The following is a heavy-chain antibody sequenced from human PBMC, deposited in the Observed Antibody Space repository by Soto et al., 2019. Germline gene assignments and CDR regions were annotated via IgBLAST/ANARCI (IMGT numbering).Heavy chain of an antibody. J-gene: IGHJ6*02. CDR3: AKGIAVAGGYYYYYGMDV. CDR1: GFTFSSYA. D-gene: IGHD6-19*01. CDR2: ISGSGGST. Sequence: PGGSLRLSCAASGFTFSSYAMSWVRQAPGKGLEWVSAISGSGGSTYYADSVKGRFTISRDNSKNTLYLQMNSLRAEDTAVYYCAKGIAVAGGYYYYYGMDVWGQGTTVTVSS. V-gene: IGHV3-23*01.